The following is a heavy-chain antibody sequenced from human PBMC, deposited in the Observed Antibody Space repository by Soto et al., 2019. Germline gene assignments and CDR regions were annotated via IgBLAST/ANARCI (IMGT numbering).Heavy chain of an antibody. CDR1: GFTVSSNY. Sequence: EVQLVESGGGLVQPGGSLRLSCAASGFTVSSNYMSWVRQAPGKGLEWVSVIYSGGSTYYADSVKGRFTISRDNSNNTLYLQMNSLRAEDTAVYYCATGKRVTTSAFDIWGQGTMVTVSS. J-gene: IGHJ3*02. CDR3: ATGKRVTTSAFDI. CDR2: IYSGGST. V-gene: IGHV3-66*01. D-gene: IGHD2-21*02.